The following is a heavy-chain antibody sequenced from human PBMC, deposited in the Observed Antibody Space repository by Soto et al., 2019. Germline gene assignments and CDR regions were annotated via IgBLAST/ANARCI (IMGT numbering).Heavy chain of an antibody. V-gene: IGHV1-18*01. CDR2: ISAYNTNT. CDR3: ARDTPPTDY. J-gene: IGHJ4*02. Sequence: QVQLVQSGAEVKKPGASVKVSCKTSGYTFTSYHISWVRQAPGQGLEWMGWISAYNTNTNYAQKFQGRVTMTTDTLTSTAYMELRSLRSADTAAYYCARDTPPTDYWGQGTLVTVSS. CDR1: GYTFTSYH.